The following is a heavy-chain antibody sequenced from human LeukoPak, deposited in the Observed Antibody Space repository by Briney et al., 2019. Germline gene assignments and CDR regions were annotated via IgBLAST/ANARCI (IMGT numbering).Heavy chain of an antibody. CDR1: GGSISSSSYY. Sequence: PSETLSLTCTVSGGSISSSSYYWGWIRQPPGKGLEWIGSIYYSGSTYYNPSLKSRVTISVDTSKNQFSLRLSSVTAADTAVYYCARDHYYGSGKVYYYYYYMDVWGKGTTVTVSS. CDR2: IYYSGST. CDR3: ARDHYYGSGKVYYYYYYMDV. V-gene: IGHV4-39*07. J-gene: IGHJ6*03. D-gene: IGHD3-10*01.